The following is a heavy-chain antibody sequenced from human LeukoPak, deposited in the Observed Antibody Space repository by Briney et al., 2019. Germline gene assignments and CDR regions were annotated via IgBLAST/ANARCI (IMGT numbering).Heavy chain of an antibody. CDR2: IKTDGSIT. V-gene: IGHV3-74*01. Sequence: PGGSLRLSCAASGFSFTSYWRHWVRQAPGKGLVWVSRIKTDGSITSSAGSVKGGFTISRDTAKSTLYLQMNSLRDEDTAIYNIARVAGGTTFDSWGEGGRVTDSS. CDR3: ARVAGGTTFDS. J-gene: IGHJ4*02. CDR1: GFSFTSYW. D-gene: IGHD6-13*01.